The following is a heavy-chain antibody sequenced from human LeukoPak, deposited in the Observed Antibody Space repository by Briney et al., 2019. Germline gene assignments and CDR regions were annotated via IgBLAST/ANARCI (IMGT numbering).Heavy chain of an antibody. CDR3: AALGNYYDSSGYFDY. Sequence: GASVKVSCKASGYTFTSYGISWVRQAPGQGLEWMGWISAYNGNTNYAQKLQGRVTMTTDTSTSTAYMELRSLRSDDTAVYYCAALGNYYDSSGYFDYWGQGTLVTVSS. CDR1: GYTFTSYG. J-gene: IGHJ4*02. V-gene: IGHV1-18*01. CDR2: ISAYNGNT. D-gene: IGHD3-22*01.